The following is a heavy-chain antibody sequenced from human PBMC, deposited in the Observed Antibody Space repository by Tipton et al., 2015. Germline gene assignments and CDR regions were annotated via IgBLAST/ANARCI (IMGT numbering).Heavy chain of an antibody. Sequence: TLSLTCTVSGGSISSSSHYWGWIRQPPGKGLEWIGSIYYSGSTYYNSSLKSRLTISTDTFKNQFSLKLSSVTAADTAVYYCASGFDWLLAFDYWGQGTLVTASS. CDR2: IYYSGST. J-gene: IGHJ4*02. CDR3: ASGFDWLLAFDY. V-gene: IGHV4-39*01. CDR1: GGSISSSSHY. D-gene: IGHD3-9*01.